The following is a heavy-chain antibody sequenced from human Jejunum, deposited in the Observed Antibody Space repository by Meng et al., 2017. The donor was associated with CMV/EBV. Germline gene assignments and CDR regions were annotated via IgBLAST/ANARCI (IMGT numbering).Heavy chain of an antibody. J-gene: IGHJ6*02. V-gene: IGHV3-74*01. CDR1: RYW. CDR3: ARAPTSYDILTGYFPNGLDV. Sequence: RYWMQWVRQAPGKGLVWVSRINSDGSSTSYADSVKGRFTISRDNAKNTLYLQMNSLRAEDTAVYYCARAPTSYDILTGYFPNGLDVWGQGTTVTVSS. CDR2: INSDGSST. D-gene: IGHD3-9*01.